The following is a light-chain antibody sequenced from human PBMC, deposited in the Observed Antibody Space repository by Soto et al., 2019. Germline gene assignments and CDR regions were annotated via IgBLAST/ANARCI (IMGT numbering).Light chain of an antibody. J-gene: IGKJ1*01. CDR3: HQYATSPRT. Sequence: PGERATLSCRASQSLRSGDLACYQQIPGQAPGLLIYGASSRATGIPDGFSGSGSGTDFNLTVSRLAPEDFAVYYCHQYATSPRTFGQGTRWIS. CDR2: GAS. CDR1: QSLRSGD. V-gene: IGKV3-20*01.